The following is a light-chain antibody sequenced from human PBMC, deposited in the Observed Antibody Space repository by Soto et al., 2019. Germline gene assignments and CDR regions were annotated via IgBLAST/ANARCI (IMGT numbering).Light chain of an antibody. CDR1: SSDIWTYNY. V-gene: IGLV2-14*03. CDR2: EVN. Sequence: QSSLSQPASVSGSPGQSITISCTGTSSDIWTYNYVSWYQQHPGNFPKLIIYEVNNRPTGVYYRFSGSKSANTASLTISGLRAEDEADYYCRSLTKIXTQVIGPGTKVXV. J-gene: IGLJ1*01. CDR3: RSLTKIXTQV.